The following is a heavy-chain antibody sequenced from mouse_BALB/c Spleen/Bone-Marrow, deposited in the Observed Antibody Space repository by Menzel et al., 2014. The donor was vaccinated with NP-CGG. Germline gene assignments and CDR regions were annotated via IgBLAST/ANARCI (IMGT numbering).Heavy chain of an antibody. J-gene: IGHJ3*01. Sequence: VQLQQSGAELVKPGASVKLSCKASGYTFXSYYMYWVKQRPGQGLEWIGEINPSNGGADFNEKFKIKATLTVDKSSSTAYMQLSSLTSEDSAAYYCTTSRGYNWFAYWGQGTLVTVSA. V-gene: IGHV1S81*02. CDR2: INPSNGGA. CDR1: GYTFXSYY. D-gene: IGHD2-2*01. CDR3: TTSRGYNWFAY.